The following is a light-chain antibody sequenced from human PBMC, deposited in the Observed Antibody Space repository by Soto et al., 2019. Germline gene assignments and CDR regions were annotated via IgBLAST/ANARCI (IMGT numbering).Light chain of an antibody. V-gene: IGKV1-5*01. CDR1: QSISSW. CDR2: DVS. J-gene: IGKJ2*01. CDR3: QQYNSYRYT. Sequence: DIQMTQSPSTLSASVGDRVTITCRASQSISSWLAWYQQKAGNAPKVLIYDVSSLESGVPSRFSGSGSGTEFTLTISSLQPDDFATYYCQQYNSYRYTFGQGTKLEIK.